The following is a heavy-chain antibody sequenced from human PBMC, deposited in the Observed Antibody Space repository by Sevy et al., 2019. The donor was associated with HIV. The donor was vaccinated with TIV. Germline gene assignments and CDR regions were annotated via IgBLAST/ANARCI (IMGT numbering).Heavy chain of an antibody. Sequence: SETLSLTCTVSGGSISSSSYYWGWIRQPPWKGLEWIGSIYYSGSTYYNPSLKSRVTISVDTSKNQFSLKLSSVTAADTAVYYCARLTLAISGGSDYWGQGTLVTVSS. D-gene: IGHD3-3*01. J-gene: IGHJ4*02. CDR3: ARLTLAISGGSDY. CDR1: GGSISSSSYY. CDR2: IYYSGST. V-gene: IGHV4-39*01.